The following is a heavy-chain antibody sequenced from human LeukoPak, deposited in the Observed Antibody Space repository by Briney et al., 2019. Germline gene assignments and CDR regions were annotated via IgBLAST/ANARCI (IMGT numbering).Heavy chain of an antibody. V-gene: IGHV4-59*01. Sequence: SETLSLTCTVSGGSISSYYWSWVRQPPGKGLEWIGYIYYSGSTNYNPSLKSRVTISVDTSKNQFSLKLSSVTAADTAVYYCARARWEPRVMWPPHYWGQGTLVTVSS. CDR3: ARARWEPRVMWPPHY. CDR2: IYYSGST. D-gene: IGHD1-14*01. CDR1: GGSISSYY. J-gene: IGHJ4*02.